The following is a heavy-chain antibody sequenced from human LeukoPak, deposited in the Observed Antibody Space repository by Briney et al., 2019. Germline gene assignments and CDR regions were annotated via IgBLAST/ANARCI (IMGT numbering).Heavy chain of an antibody. Sequence: GGSLRLSCAASGFTFSSYGMHWVRQAPGKGLEWVAAIAHDGSNKNDADSVKGRFTISRDNSKNTLYLHMNSLRAEDTAFYYCAKGGRAAADRNFDLWGRGTLVTVSS. CDR3: AKGGRAAADRNFDL. D-gene: IGHD6-13*01. CDR2: IAHDGSNK. J-gene: IGHJ2*01. CDR1: GFTFSSYG. V-gene: IGHV3-30*18.